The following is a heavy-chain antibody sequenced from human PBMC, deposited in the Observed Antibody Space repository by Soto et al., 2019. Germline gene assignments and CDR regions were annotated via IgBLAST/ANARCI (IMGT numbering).Heavy chain of an antibody. J-gene: IGHJ3*02. D-gene: IGHD2-15*01. V-gene: IGHV3-30-3*01. CDR2: ISYDGSNK. CDR3: AXQGYCSGGSCYISAFDI. CDR1: GFTFSSYA. Sequence: GESLRLSCAASGFTFSSYAMHWVRQAPGKGLEWVAVISYDGSNKYYADSVKGRFTISRDNSKNTLYLQMNSLRAEDTAVYYCAXQGYCSGGSCYISAFDIWGQGTMVTVSS.